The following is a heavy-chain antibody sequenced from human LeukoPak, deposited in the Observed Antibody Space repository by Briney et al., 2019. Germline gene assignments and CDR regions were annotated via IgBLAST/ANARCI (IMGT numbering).Heavy chain of an antibody. CDR2: TYYRSKRYN. D-gene: IGHD2-15*01. CDR3: ARGGAGGRAFDI. J-gene: IGHJ3*02. V-gene: IGHV6-1*01. Sequence: SQTLSLTCAISGDNVSSNSAAWNWIRQSPSRGLEWLGRTYYRSKRYNDYAVSVRSRLTINPDTSKNQFSLQLNSVTAEDTAVYYCARGGAGGRAFDIWGQGTMVTVSS. CDR1: GDNVSSNSAA.